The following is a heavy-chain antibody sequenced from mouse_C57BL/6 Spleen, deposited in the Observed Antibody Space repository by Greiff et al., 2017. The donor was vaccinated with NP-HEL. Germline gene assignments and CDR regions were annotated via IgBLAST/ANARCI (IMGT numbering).Heavy chain of an antibody. CDR2: IHPNSGST. CDR1: GYTFTSYW. Sequence: QVQLQQPGAELVKPGASVKLSCKASGYTFTSYWMHWVKQRPGQGLEWIGMIHPNSGSTNYNEKFKSKATLTVDKSSSTAYMQLSSLTSEDSAVYYCVVTTAEPFAYWGQGTLVTVFA. V-gene: IGHV1-64*01. D-gene: IGHD1-2*01. J-gene: IGHJ3*01. CDR3: VVTTAEPFAY.